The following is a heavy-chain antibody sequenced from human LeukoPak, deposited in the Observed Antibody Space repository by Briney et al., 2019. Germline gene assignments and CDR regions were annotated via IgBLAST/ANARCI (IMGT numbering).Heavy chain of an antibody. CDR3: SRGYYYYYYYMDV. D-gene: IGHD1-26*01. CDR2: IRSKAYGGTT. CDR1: GFTFGDYA. Sequence: GRSLRLSCTASGFTFGDYAMGWVRQAPGKGLEWVGFIRSKAYGGTTEYAASVEGRFTISRDDSKSIAYLQMNSLKTEDTAVCYYSRGYYYYYYYMDVWGTGTTVAVSS. V-gene: IGHV3-49*04. J-gene: IGHJ6*03.